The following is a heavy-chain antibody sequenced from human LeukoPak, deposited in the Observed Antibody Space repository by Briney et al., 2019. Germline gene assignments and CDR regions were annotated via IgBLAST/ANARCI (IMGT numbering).Heavy chain of an antibody. CDR2: IYYSGST. CDR1: GGSISSGDYY. Sequence: SQTLSLTCTVSGGSISSGDYYWSWIRQPPGKGLEWIGYIYYSGSTYYNPSLKSRVTISVDTSKNQFSLKLSSVTAADTAVYYCVRDRRGDWFDPWGQGTLVTVSS. V-gene: IGHV4-30-4*08. J-gene: IGHJ5*02. D-gene: IGHD3-10*01. CDR3: VRDRRGDWFDP.